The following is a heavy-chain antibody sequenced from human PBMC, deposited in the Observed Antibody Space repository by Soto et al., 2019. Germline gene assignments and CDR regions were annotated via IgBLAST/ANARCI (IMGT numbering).Heavy chain of an antibody. CDR2: IKHDGSGT. CDR3: AKPDIVVVVAAPDAFDI. V-gene: IGHV3-7*03. Sequence: GGSLRLSCAASGFTFSRYWMSWVRQAPGKGLEWVASIKHDGSGTYYADSVNGRFTISRDNSKNTLYLQMNSLRAEDTAVYYCAKPDIVVVVAAPDAFDIWGQGTMVTVSS. CDR1: GFTFSRYW. D-gene: IGHD2-15*01. J-gene: IGHJ3*02.